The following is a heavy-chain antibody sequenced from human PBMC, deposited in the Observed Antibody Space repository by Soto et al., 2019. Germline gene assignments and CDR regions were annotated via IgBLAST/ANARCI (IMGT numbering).Heavy chain of an antibody. Sequence: GASVKVSYKASGGTFSSYAISWVRQAPGQGLEWMGGIIPIFGTANYAQKFQGRVTITADKSTSTAYMELSSLRSEDTAVYYCARDRGYSNYPSYYYYYYGMDVWGQGTTVTVSS. CDR2: IIPIFGTA. CDR1: GGTFSSYA. D-gene: IGHD4-4*01. V-gene: IGHV1-69*06. CDR3: ARDRGYSNYPSYYYYYYGMDV. J-gene: IGHJ6*02.